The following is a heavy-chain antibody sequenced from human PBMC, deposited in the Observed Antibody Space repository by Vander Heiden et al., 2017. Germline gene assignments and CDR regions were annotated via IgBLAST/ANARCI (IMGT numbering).Heavy chain of an antibody. D-gene: IGHD5-18*01. J-gene: IGHJ4*02. CDR1: GFTFSTYA. CDR2: ISGSGGST. Sequence: EVQLLESGGGLVQPGGSLRLSCAASGFTFSTYAMSWVRQAPGKGLEWVSAISGSGGSTYYADSVKGRFPISRDNSKNTLYLQINSLRAEDTAVYYCAKYEGYSFGSIDYWGQGTLVTVSS. V-gene: IGHV3-23*01. CDR3: AKYEGYSFGSIDY.